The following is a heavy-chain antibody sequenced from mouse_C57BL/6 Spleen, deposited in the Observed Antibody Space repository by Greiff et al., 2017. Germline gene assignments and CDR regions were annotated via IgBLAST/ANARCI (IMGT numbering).Heavy chain of an antibody. CDR3: ARGGLYYSKGDY. J-gene: IGHJ2*02. CDR1: GYTFTSYW. V-gene: IGHV1-50*01. D-gene: IGHD2-5*01. CDR2: IDPSDSYT. Sequence: QVQLQQPGAELVKPGASVKLSCKASGYTFTSYWLQWVKQRPGQGLEWIGEIDPSDSYTNSNQKFKGKATLTVDPSSSTAYMQLSSLTSEDSAVYYCARGGLYYSKGDYWGQGTSLTVSS.